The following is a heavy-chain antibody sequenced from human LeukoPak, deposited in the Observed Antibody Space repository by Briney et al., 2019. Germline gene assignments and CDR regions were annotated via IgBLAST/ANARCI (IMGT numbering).Heavy chain of an antibody. Sequence: PGGSLRLSCAASGFTFSSYWMSWVRQAPGKGLEWVGNIKQDASVKYYVDSVKGRFTISRDNSKKSLYLQMNSLRAEDTAVYYCARGPMVRGVFIRRSKSGYFDYWGQGTLVTVSS. CDR2: IKQDASVK. CDR3: ARGPMVRGVFIRRSKSGYFDY. D-gene: IGHD3-10*01. J-gene: IGHJ4*02. CDR1: GFTFSSYW. V-gene: IGHV3-7*01.